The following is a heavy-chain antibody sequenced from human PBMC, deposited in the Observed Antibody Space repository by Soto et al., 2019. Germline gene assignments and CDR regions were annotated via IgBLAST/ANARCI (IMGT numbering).Heavy chain of an antibody. CDR3: ARPGRERGSSSGYYYYGMDV. Sequence: GESLKISCKGSGYSFTSYWIGWVRQMPGKGLEWMGIIYPGDSDTRYSPSFQGQVTISADKSISTAYLQWSSLKASDTAMYYCARPGRERGSSSGYYYYGMDVWGQGTTVTVSS. J-gene: IGHJ6*02. V-gene: IGHV5-51*01. CDR2: IYPGDSDT. CDR1: GYSFTSYW. D-gene: IGHD6-6*01.